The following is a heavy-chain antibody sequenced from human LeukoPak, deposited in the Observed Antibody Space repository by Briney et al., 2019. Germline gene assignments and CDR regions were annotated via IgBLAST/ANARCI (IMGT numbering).Heavy chain of an antibody. CDR3: AKSLTGTVDY. V-gene: IGHV3-23*01. CDR1: GFTFSSYA. CDR2: ISGSGGST. J-gene: IGHJ4*02. Sequence: PGGSLRLSCAASGFTFSSYAMSWVRQAPGKGLEWVSGISGSGGSTYYADSVKGRFTISRDNSKNTLHLQMNSLRAEDTAVYYCAKSLTGTVDYWGQGTLVTVSS. D-gene: IGHD1-20*01.